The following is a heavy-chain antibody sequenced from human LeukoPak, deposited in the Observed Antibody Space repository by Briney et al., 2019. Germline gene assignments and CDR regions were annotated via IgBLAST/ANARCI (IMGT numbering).Heavy chain of an antibody. J-gene: IGHJ4*02. CDR3: ARDLDYYDSSGYWGY. Sequence: QTGGSLRLSCAASGFTFSSYAMHWVRQAPGKGLEWVAVISYDGSNKYYADSVKGRFTISRDNSKNTLYLQMNSLRAEDTAVYYCARDLDYYDSSGYWGYWGQGTLVTVSS. CDR1: GFTFSSYA. V-gene: IGHV3-30-3*01. CDR2: ISYDGSNK. D-gene: IGHD3-22*01.